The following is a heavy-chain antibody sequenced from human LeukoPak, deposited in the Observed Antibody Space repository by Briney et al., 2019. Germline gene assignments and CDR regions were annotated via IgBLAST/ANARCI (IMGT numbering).Heavy chain of an antibody. V-gene: IGHV3-23*01. J-gene: IGHJ4*02. D-gene: IGHD6-13*01. CDR2: ISGSGGST. Sequence: GGSLRLSCAASGFTFSSYGMNWVRQAPGKGLEWVSGISGSGGSTYYADSVKGRFTISRDKSKNTLYLQMNSLRAEDTAVYYCAKRIAAAGPYFDYWGQGTLVTVSS. CDR3: AKRIAAAGPYFDY. CDR1: GFTFSSYG.